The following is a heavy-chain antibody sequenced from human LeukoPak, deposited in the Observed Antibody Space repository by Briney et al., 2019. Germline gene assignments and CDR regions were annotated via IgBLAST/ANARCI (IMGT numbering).Heavy chain of an antibody. CDR1: GFTFSSYS. V-gene: IGHV3-21*01. D-gene: IGHD6-13*01. Sequence: GGSLRLSCAASGFTFSSYSMNWVRQAPGKGLEWVSSISSSSSYIYYADSVKGRFTISRDNAKNSLYLQMNSLRAEDTAVYYCARDTGIAAAGMFYYYYGMDVWGQGTTVTVSS. CDR2: ISSSSSYI. J-gene: IGHJ6*02. CDR3: ARDTGIAAAGMFYYYYGMDV.